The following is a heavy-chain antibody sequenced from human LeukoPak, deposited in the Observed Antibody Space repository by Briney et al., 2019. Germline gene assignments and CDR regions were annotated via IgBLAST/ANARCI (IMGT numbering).Heavy chain of an antibody. Sequence: GGSLRLSCAASGFAFYNYDMHWVRQPGKDLEWVSVIAANGDSYYAGSVKGRFTISRDNGNNALYLQMNSLRDGDTAVYYCARGYSYRFDYWGQGTLVSVSS. D-gene: IGHD4-11*01. J-gene: IGHJ4*02. V-gene: IGHV3-13*01. CDR3: ARGYSYRFDY. CDR2: IAANGDS. CDR1: GFAFYNYD.